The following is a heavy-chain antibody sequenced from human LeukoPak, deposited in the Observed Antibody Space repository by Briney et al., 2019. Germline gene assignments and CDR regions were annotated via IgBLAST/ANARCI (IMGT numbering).Heavy chain of an antibody. Sequence: PETLSPTRALYRGSPSGYYWSWIREPPGNGREWIGEINHSGSANYNPSLKGRVTISVDTSKNQFSLKLSSVTAANTAVYYCARGRPLPPYSSSWYLGYWGQGTLVTVSS. CDR2: INHSGSA. J-gene: IGHJ4*02. D-gene: IGHD6-13*01. CDR3: ARGRPLPPYSSSWYLGY. V-gene: IGHV4-34*01. CDR1: RGSPSGYY.